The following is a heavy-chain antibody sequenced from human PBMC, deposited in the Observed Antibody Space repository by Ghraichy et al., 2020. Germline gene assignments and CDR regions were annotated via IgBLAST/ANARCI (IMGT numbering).Heavy chain of an antibody. CDR3: ARDRDTAMVGYGMDV. V-gene: IGHV3-53*01. D-gene: IGHD5-18*01. CDR2: IYSGGST. Sequence: GGSLRLSCAASGFTVSSNYMSWVRQAPGKGLEWVSVIYSGGSTYYADSVKGRFTISRDNSKNTLYLQMNSLRAEDTAVYYCARDRDTAMVGYGMDVWGQGTTVTVSS. CDR1: GFTVSSNY. J-gene: IGHJ6*02.